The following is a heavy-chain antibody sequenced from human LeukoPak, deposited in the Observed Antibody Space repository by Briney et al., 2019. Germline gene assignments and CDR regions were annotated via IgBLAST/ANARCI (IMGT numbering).Heavy chain of an antibody. Sequence: SETLSLACTVSGGSISSYYWSWIRQPPGKGLEWIGYIYYSGSTNYNPSLKSRVTISVDTSKNQFSLRLSSVTAADTAVYYCARNTARVEDYWGQGTLVTVSS. J-gene: IGHJ4*02. CDR1: GGSISSYY. D-gene: IGHD5-18*01. CDR3: ARNTARVEDY. CDR2: IYYSGST. V-gene: IGHV4-59*12.